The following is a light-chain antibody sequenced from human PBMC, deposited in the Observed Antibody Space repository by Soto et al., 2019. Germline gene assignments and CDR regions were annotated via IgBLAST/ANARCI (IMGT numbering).Light chain of an antibody. CDR2: GAS. Sequence: EIVLTQSPGTLSLSPGERATLSCRASQSVSSSYLAWYQQKPGQAPRLLIYGASSRATGIPDRFSGSGSGXXXXLTISRLEPEDXAVYYCQQYGSSPVTFGPGTKVDIK. CDR3: QQYGSSPVT. CDR1: QSVSSSY. V-gene: IGKV3-20*01. J-gene: IGKJ3*01.